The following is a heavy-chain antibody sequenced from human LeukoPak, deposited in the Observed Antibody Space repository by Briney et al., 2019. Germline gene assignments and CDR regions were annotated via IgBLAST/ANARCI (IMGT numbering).Heavy chain of an antibody. CDR3: AKDRGTSQPYYFDY. V-gene: IGHV3-30*02. Sequence: GGSLRLSCAASGFTFSSYGMHWVRQAPGKGLEWVAFIRYDGSNKYYADSVKGRFTISRDNSKNTLYLQMNSLRAEDTAVYYCAKDRGTSQPYYFDYWGQGTLVTVSS. CDR1: GFTFSSYG. D-gene: IGHD2-2*01. J-gene: IGHJ4*02. CDR2: IRYDGSNK.